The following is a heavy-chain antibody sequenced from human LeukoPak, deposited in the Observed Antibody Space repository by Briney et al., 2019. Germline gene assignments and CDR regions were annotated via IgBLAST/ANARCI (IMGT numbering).Heavy chain of an antibody. CDR1: GYTLTSYC. Sequence: GASVKVSCKASGYTLTSYCISWVRQAPGQGLEWMGWISAYNGNTYYAQKLQGRLTMTTDTSTSTAYMELRSLRSDDTAVYYCARDQPRELPPFDYWGQGTLVTVSS. V-gene: IGHV1-18*01. J-gene: IGHJ4*02. CDR3: ARDQPRELPPFDY. D-gene: IGHD1-26*01. CDR2: ISAYNGNT.